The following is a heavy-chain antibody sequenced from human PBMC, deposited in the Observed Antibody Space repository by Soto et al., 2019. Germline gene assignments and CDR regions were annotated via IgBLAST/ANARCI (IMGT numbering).Heavy chain of an antibody. CDR2: IWYDASKQ. D-gene: IGHD2-15*01. V-gene: IGHV3-33*08. CDR3: AAWAEGATEVH. Sequence: PGGSLGLSCAASGFSFSVYGMHWVRQAPGKGLEWVAVIWYDASKQFYAASVEGRFTISRDNSKAILYLQMNSLRAEDTAVYYCAAWAEGATEVHWGQGTLVTVSS. J-gene: IGHJ4*02. CDR1: GFSFSVYG.